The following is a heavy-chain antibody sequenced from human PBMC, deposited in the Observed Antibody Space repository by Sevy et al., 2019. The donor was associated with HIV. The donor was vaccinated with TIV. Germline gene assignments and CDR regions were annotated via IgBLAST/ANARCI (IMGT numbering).Heavy chain of an antibody. CDR1: GFTFSNAW. D-gene: IGHD3-16*01. V-gene: IGHV3-15*01. CDR3: TTGGSLFQH. J-gene: IGHJ1*01. Sequence: GGSLRLSCAASGFTFSNAWMSWVRQAPGKGLEWVGHVKSKTDGGTTDYPAPVRGRFTISRDYSKNTLYLQMNSLKTQDTAVYYWTTGGSLFQHWGQGTLVTVSS. CDR2: VKSKTDGGTT.